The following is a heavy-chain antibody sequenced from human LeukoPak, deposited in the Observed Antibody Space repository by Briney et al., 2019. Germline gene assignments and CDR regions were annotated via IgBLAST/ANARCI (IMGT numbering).Heavy chain of an antibody. D-gene: IGHD4-11*01. Sequence: GGSLRLSCAASGFTFSRYWMNWVRQAPGKGLEWVANIKRDGNEKNYVDSVKGRFSISRDNAKNSLYLQMDSLRAEDTAVYYXXXEGAYPXXTYDSWGQGALVTVSS. CDR3: XXEGAYPXXTYDS. J-gene: IGHJ5*01. V-gene: IGHV3-7*01. CDR2: IKRDGNEK. CDR1: GFTFSRYW.